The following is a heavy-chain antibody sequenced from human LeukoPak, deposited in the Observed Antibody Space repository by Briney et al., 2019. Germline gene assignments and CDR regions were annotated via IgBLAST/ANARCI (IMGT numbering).Heavy chain of an antibody. D-gene: IGHD6-13*01. CDR3: AKDHGSSDWYYFDY. CDR1: GFTFRSYA. J-gene: IGHJ4*02. V-gene: IGHV3-30*02. Sequence: GGSLRLSCAASGFTFRSYAMHWVRQAPGKGLEWVAFIHYDGSNNYYADSVKGRFTISRDNSKNTLYLQMNTLRADDTAVYYCAKDHGSSDWYYFDYWGQGTLVTVSS. CDR2: IHYDGSNN.